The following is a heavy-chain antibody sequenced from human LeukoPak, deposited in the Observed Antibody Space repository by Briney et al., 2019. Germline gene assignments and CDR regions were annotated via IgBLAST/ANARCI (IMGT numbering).Heavy chain of an antibody. D-gene: IGHD3-3*01. CDR2: ISYDGSNK. J-gene: IGHJ3*02. CDR3: ARGGVVIRFRVVVNAFDI. CDR1: GFTFSSYA. Sequence: GRSLRLSCAASGFTFSSYATHWVRQAPGKGLEWVAVISYDGSNKYYADSVKGRFTISRDNSKNTLYLQMNSLRAEDTAVYYCARGGVVIRFRVVVNAFDIWGQGTMVTVSS. V-gene: IGHV3-30-3*01.